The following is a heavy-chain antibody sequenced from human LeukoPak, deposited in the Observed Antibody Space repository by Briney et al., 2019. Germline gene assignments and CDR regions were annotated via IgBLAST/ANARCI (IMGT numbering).Heavy chain of an antibody. CDR1: GGTFSSYA. CDR2: IIPVFGTA. J-gene: IGHJ3*02. Sequence: ASVKVSCKASGGTFSSYAISWVRQAPGQGLEWMGGIIPVFGTANYAQKFQGRVTITADESTSTAYMELSSLRSEDTAVYYCARDRVVGLGIDNTFDIWGHGTMVTVSS. CDR3: ARDRVVGLGIDNTFDI. D-gene: IGHD2-15*01. V-gene: IGHV1-69*13.